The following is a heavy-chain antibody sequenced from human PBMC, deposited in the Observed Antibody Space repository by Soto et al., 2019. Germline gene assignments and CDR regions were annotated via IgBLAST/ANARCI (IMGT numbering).Heavy chain of an antibody. V-gene: IGHV3-23*01. CDR2: ISGSGGST. Sequence: GGSLRLSCAASGFTFSSYAMSWVRQAQGKGLEWVAAISGSGGSTYYADSVKGRFTISRDNSKNTLYLQMNSLRAEDTAVYYCAKVEGRVGAPHFDYLGQGTLVTVSS. J-gene: IGHJ4*02. CDR1: GFTFSSYA. D-gene: IGHD1-26*01. CDR3: AKVEGRVGAPHFDY.